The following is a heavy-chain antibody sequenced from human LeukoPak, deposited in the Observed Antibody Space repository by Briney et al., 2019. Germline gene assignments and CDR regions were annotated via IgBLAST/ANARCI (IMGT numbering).Heavy chain of an antibody. J-gene: IGHJ4*02. Sequence: GGSLRLSCAASGLSVSSNNMHWVRQAPGGGLEWVALISYDGSNAYYTDSVKGRFTISRDNSKNTLYLQMNSLRVEDTAVYYCAKDYDILTGYSNGYYFDYWGQGTLVIVSS. V-gene: IGHV3-30*18. CDR2: ISYDGSNA. CDR1: GLSVSSNN. CDR3: AKDYDILTGYSNGYYFDY. D-gene: IGHD3-9*01.